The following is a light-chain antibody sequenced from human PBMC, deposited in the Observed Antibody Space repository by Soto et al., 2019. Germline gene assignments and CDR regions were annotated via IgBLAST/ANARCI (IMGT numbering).Light chain of an antibody. CDR1: SSNIGAGHD. V-gene: IGLV1-40*01. CDR3: QSYDSSLSGPYV. J-gene: IGLJ1*01. CDR2: GNS. Sequence: QPVLTQPPSVSGAPGQRVTISRTGSSSNIGAGHDVHWYQQIPGAAPKVLIYGNSNRPSGVPDRFSGSKSGTSASLAITGLQAEDDADYYCQSYDSSLSGPYVFGTGTKLTVL.